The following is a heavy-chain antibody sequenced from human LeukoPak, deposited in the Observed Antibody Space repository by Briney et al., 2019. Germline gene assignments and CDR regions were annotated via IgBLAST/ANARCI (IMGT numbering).Heavy chain of an antibody. J-gene: IGHJ4*02. D-gene: IGHD5-12*01. V-gene: IGHV1-18*04. CDR2: ISAYNGNT. CDR3: ARLSGYDWESFYDY. CDR1: GYTFTSYG. Sequence: ASVKVSCKASGYTFTSYGITWVRQAPGQGLEWMGWISAYNGNTNYAQKLQGRVTISVDTSKKQFSLKLSSETAADTAVYYCARLSGYDWESFYDYWGQGTLVTVSS.